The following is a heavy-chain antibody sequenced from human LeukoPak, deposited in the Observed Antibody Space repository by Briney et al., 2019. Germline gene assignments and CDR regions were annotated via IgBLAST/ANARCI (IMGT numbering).Heavy chain of an antibody. Sequence: GGSLRLSCAASGFAFRSFDMSWVRQAPRKGLEWVSSLSGSGDTTYYADSVKGRFTISRDDSNNTLYLQMNSLRAEDTALYYCAKDRSLTLPTFERSGYYYYWGQGTLVTVSS. CDR2: LSGSGDTT. V-gene: IGHV3-23*01. D-gene: IGHD3-22*01. CDR3: AKDRSLTLPTFERSGYYYY. CDR1: GFAFRSFD. J-gene: IGHJ4*02.